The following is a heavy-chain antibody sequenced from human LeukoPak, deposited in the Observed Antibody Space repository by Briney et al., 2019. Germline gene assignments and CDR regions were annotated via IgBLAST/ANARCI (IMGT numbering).Heavy chain of an antibody. V-gene: IGHV3-74*01. Sequence: GGSLRLSCAASGFTFSSYWMHWVRQAPGKGLVWVSRINSDGSSTSYADSVKGRFTISSDNAKNTLYLQMNSLRAEDTAVYYCARGVYYYDSSGYSNGNDYWGQGTLVTVSS. CDR1: GFTFSSYW. J-gene: IGHJ4*02. CDR2: INSDGSST. CDR3: ARGVYYYDSSGYSNGNDY. D-gene: IGHD3-22*01.